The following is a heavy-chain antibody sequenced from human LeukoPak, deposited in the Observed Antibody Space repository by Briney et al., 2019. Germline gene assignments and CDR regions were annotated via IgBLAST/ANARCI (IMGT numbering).Heavy chain of an antibody. D-gene: IGHD3-10*01. CDR2: ISSSSSTI. Sequence: GGSLRLSCAASGFTFSSYSMNWVRQAPGKGLEWVSYISSSSSTIYYADSVKGRFTISRDNAKSSLYLQMNSLRDEDTAVYYCARSTYGSGSYYFDYWGQGTLVTVSS. CDR3: ARSTYGSGSYYFDY. J-gene: IGHJ4*02. CDR1: GFTFSSYS. V-gene: IGHV3-48*02.